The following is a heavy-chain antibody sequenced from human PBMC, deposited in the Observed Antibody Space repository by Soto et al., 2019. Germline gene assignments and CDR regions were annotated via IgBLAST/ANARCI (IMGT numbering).Heavy chain of an antibody. CDR2: ISSSSSTI. Sequence: GGSLRLSCAASGFTFSSYSMNWVRQAPGKGLEWVSYISSSSSTIYYADSVKGRFTISRDNAKNSLYLQMNSLRAEDTAVYYCARETYGPCCPVYYYYMDVWGKGTTVTVSS. D-gene: IGHD2-8*01. V-gene: IGHV3-48*01. J-gene: IGHJ6*03. CDR3: ARETYGPCCPVYYYYMDV. CDR1: GFTFSSYS.